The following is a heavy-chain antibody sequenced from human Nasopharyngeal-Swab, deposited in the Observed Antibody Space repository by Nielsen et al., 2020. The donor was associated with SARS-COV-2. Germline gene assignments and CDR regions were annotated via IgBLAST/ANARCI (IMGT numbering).Heavy chain of an antibody. CDR3: VRDSRKYCRNIDCYMGNWFDP. D-gene: IGHD2-21*02. V-gene: IGHV3-30*04. CDR1: GFTFSSYA. J-gene: IGHJ5*02. CDR2: ISHDETNK. Sequence: GGSLRLSCAASGFTFSSYAMHWVRQAPGKGLGWVAVISHDETNKDYADSVKGRFPVSRDNSKNTAYLHMSSLRSEDTAIYYCVRDSRKYCRNIDCYMGNWFDPWGQGTLVTVSS.